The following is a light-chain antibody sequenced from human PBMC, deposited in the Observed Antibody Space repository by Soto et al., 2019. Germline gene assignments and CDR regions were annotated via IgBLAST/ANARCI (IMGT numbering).Light chain of an antibody. CDR1: QGIRRD. J-gene: IGKJ1*01. CDR3: LQDYSYPRT. V-gene: IGKV1-6*01. CDR2: GAS. Sequence: AIQITQLPSSLSASVGDRVTISCRASQGIRRDIAWYQQRPGTVPKLLIFGASNLQSAVPSRFSGSGSGTDFTLTISSLQPEDFATYYCLQDYSYPRTFGQGSNVDIK.